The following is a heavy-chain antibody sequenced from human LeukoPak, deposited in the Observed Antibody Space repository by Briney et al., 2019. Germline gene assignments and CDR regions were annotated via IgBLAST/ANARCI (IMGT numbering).Heavy chain of an antibody. J-gene: IGHJ4*02. D-gene: IGHD3-10*01. V-gene: IGHV4-4*02. CDR2: VYHSGDT. Sequence: SGTLSLTCAVSGASIGSSNWRSWVRQPPGKGLEWIGEVYHSGDTNYNPSLRSRVTISADRSNNQFSLRLNSVTAADTAVFYCARGEQRGSGTVHFDFWGQGILVTVSS. CDR1: GASIGSSNW. CDR3: ARGEQRGSGTVHFDF.